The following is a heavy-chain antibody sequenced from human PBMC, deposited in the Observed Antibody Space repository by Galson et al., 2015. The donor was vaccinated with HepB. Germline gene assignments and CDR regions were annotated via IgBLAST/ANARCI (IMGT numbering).Heavy chain of an antibody. V-gene: IGHV1-8*01. CDR3: ARESQIPVGGHTKGDIVVVPAANYYYYGMDV. Sequence: SVKVSCKASGYTFTSYDINWVRQATGQGLEWMGWMNPNSGNTGYAQKLQGRVTMTTDTSTSTAYMELRSLRSDDTAVYYCARESQIPVGGHTKGDIVVVPAANYYYYGMDVWGQGTTVTVSS. CDR1: GYTFTSYD. D-gene: IGHD2-2*01. CDR2: MNPNSGNT. J-gene: IGHJ6*02.